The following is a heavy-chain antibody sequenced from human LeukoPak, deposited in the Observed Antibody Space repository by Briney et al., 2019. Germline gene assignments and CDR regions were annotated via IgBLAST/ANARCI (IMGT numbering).Heavy chain of an antibody. CDR1: GFTFSYYW. J-gene: IGHJ4*02. CDR3: AVHCINLSCHSPR. D-gene: IGHD2-2*01. CDR2: IKPDGSER. V-gene: IGHV3-7*03. Sequence: GGSLRLSCTASGFTFSYYWMSWVRQAPGKGLEWVANIKPDGSERYYVDSVKGRFTISRDNTKNSLYLQMNSLRAEDTAVYYCAVHCINLSCHSPRWGQGTLVTVSS.